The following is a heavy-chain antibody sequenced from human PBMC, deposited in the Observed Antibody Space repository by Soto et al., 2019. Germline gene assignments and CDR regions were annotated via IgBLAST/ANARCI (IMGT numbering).Heavy chain of an antibody. CDR1: GYAFTGDD. J-gene: IGHJ6*02. V-gene: IGHV1-2*02. D-gene: IGHD2-21*01. CDR3: ARESYKVISAGMDV. CDR2: INPETGAT. Sequence: ASVKVSCKASGYAFTGDDVHWVREAPGQGLEWMGWINPETGATSYAQKFQGRVTLSRDTSINTAYLELSNLTFDDAAVYFCARESYKVISAGMDVWGQGTTVTVSS.